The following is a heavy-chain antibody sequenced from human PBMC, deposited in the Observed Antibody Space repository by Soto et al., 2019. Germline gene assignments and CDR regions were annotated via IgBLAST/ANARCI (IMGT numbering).Heavy chain of an antibody. CDR3: ARDPAP. Sequence: TLSLTCAVSGGSITRGGYYWSWIRQHPGKGLEWIGYIYNSGTTYYNPSLKSRVTISVDTSKNQFSLKLTSVTAADTAVYYCARDPAPWGQGTLVTVSS. CDR2: IYNSGTT. CDR1: GGSITRGGYY. V-gene: IGHV4-31*11. J-gene: IGHJ5*02.